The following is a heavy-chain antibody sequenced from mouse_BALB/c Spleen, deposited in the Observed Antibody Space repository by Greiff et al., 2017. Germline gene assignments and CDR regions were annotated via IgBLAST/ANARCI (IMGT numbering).Heavy chain of an antibody. Sequence: EVKLLESGGGLVQPGGSLKLSCPASGFTFSSYGMSWVRQTPDKRLELVATINSNGGSTYYPDSVKGRFTISRDNAKNTLYLQMSSLKSEDTAMYYCARDHGYPDYGGKGTTLTVSS. V-gene: IGHV5-6-3*01. D-gene: IGHD2-2*01. CDR1: GFTFSSYG. CDR2: INSNGGST. CDR3: ARDHGYPDY. J-gene: IGHJ2*01.